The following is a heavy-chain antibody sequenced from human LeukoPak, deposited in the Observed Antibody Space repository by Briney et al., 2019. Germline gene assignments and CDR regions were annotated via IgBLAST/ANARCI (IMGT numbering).Heavy chain of an antibody. CDR2: ISLTGTT. Sequence: SETLSLTCAVSGDSGSSHYWTWIRQPPGKGLEWIGYISLTGTTNYNPSLKSRVTISVDPFKSQFSLILTSVTAADTAAYYCARIESGGTYFYYYYMDVWGKGTAVTVSS. V-gene: IGHV4-59*02. J-gene: IGHJ6*03. D-gene: IGHD1-26*01. CDR3: ARIESGGTYFYYYYMDV. CDR1: GDSGSSHY.